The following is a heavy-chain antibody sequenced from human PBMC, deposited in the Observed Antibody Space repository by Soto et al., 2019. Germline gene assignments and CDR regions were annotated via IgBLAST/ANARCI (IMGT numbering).Heavy chain of an antibody. CDR3: VSASYGDHEYFQN. CDR2: IRPDGGRT. J-gene: IGHJ1*01. CDR1: GFTFSTYW. V-gene: IGHV3-74*01. Sequence: EVQLVESGGGLVQPGGSLRLSCAASGFTFSTYWMHWVRQAPGKGLVWVSRIRPDGGRTDYADSVKGRFTISRDNADDTLYLHMSSLRAADTAVYYWVSASYGDHEYFQNWGQGTLVTVSS. D-gene: IGHD4-17*01.